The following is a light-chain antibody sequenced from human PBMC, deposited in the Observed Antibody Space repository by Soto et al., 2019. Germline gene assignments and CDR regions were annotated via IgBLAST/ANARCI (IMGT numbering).Light chain of an antibody. V-gene: IGLV2-14*01. CDR1: SSDVGAYNY. CDR2: EVK. Sequence: QSALTQPASVSGSPGRSITISCTGTSSDVGAYNYVSWYQHHPGKAPKLLLFEVKYRPSGVSNRFSGSKSGSTASLTISGLQVEDEADYYCSSYTSTTTPYVFGTGTKATVL. CDR3: SSYTSTTTPYV. J-gene: IGLJ1*01.